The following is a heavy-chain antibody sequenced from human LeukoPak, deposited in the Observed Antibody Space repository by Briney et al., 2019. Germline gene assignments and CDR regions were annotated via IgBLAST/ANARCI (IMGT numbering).Heavy chain of an antibody. V-gene: IGHV3-7*01. J-gene: IGHJ4*02. CDR1: GLTFSSSW. Sequence: GGSLRLSCEVSGLTFSSSWMDWVRQAPGKGLEWVASINPDGNKKYSADSVKSRFTVSRDNAENSLYLQMNSLRVEDTAVYYCVSFYETYWGRGTLVTVSS. CDR2: INPDGNKK. CDR3: VSFYETY. D-gene: IGHD2/OR15-2a*01.